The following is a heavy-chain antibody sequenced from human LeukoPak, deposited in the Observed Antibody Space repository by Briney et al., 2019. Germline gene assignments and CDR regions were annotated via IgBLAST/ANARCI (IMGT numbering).Heavy chain of an antibody. V-gene: IGHV3-30*18. Sequence: GSLRLSCAASGFTFSSYGMHWVRQAPGKGLEWVAVISYDGSNKYYAGSVKGRFTISRDNSKNTLYLQMNSLRAEDTAVYYCAKDYGSAMVPWGQGTLVTVSS. CDR3: AKDYGSAMVP. CDR2: ISYDGSNK. D-gene: IGHD3-10*01. J-gene: IGHJ5*02. CDR1: GFTFSSYG.